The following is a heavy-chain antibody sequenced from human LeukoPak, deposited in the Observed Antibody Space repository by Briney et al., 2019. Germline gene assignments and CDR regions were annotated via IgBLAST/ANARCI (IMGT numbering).Heavy chain of an antibody. CDR3: ARDCLGLLRGAAYFDY. Sequence: GGSLRLSCAASGFTFSSYSMNWVRQAPGKGLEWVSYISSSSSTIYYADPVKGRFTISRDNAKNSLYLQMNSLRAEDTAVYYCARDCLGLLRGAAYFDYWGQGTLVTVSS. J-gene: IGHJ4*02. V-gene: IGHV3-48*01. CDR1: GFTFSSYS. CDR2: ISSSSSTI. D-gene: IGHD2-15*01.